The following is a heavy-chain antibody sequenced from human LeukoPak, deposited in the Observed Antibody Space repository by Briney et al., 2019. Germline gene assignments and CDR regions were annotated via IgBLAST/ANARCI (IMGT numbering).Heavy chain of an antibody. J-gene: IGHJ4*02. V-gene: IGHV3-23*01. CDR1: GFMFSSYA. CDR3: AKVEGATWYGESEYYFDY. CDR2: ISGSGDST. Sequence: PGGSLRLSCEAYGFMFSSYAMSWVRQAPGKGLEWVSAISGSGDSTYYADSVKGRFTISRDNSENTLYLQMNSLRVEDTAIYYCAKVEGATWYGESEYYFDYWGQGTLVTVSS. D-gene: IGHD3-10*01.